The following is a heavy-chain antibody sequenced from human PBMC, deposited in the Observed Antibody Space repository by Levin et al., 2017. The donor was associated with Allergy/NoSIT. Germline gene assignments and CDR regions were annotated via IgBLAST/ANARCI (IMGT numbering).Heavy chain of an antibody. J-gene: IGHJ2*01. Sequence: GESLKISCAASGFTFSSYAMSWVRQAPGKGLEWVSTINNSGGNTYYADSVKGRFTISRDNSRNTLYLQMNSLRAEDTAVYYCAKEGFCSGGSCSDWYFDLWAVAPWSLSPQ. CDR3: AKEGFCSGGSCSDWYFDL. CDR1: GFTFSSYA. V-gene: IGHV3-23*01. D-gene: IGHD2-15*01. CDR2: INNSGGNT.